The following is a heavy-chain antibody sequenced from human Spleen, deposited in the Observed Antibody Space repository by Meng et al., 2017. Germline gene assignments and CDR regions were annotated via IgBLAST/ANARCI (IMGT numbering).Heavy chain of an antibody. D-gene: IGHD6-19*01. CDR3: AKDGHSSGWYYYLDY. J-gene: IGHJ4*02. CDR1: GFTFSSYA. Sequence: GESLKISCAASGFTFSSYAMSWVRQAPGKGLEWVSANSGSGGSTYYADSVKGRFTISRDNSKNTVYMQMNSLRAEDTAVYYCAKDGHSSGWYYYLDYWGQGTPVTVSS. V-gene: IGHV3-23*01. CDR2: NSGSGGST.